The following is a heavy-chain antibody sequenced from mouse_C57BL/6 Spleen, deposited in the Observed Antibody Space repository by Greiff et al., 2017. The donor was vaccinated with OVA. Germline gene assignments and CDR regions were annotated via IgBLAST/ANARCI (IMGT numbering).Heavy chain of an antibody. D-gene: IGHD2-3*01. J-gene: IGHJ4*01. CDR2: IRSKSNNYAT. V-gene: IGHV10-1*01. CDR1: GFSFNTYA. Sequence: EVQRVESGGGLVQPKGSLKLSCAASGFSFNTYAMNWVRQAPGKGLEWVARIRSKSNNYATYYADSVKDRFTISRDDSESMIYLQMNNLKTEDTAMYYCVRHEGYGAMDYWGQGTSVTVSS. CDR3: VRHEGYGAMDY.